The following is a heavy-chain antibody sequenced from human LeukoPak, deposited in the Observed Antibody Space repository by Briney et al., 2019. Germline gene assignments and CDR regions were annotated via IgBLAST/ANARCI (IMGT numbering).Heavy chain of an antibody. Sequence: GGSLRLSCAASGFTFSTYSMNWVRQAPGKGLEWLSYISARGTTIYYADSLKGRLTISRDNAKNALYLQMNSLRAEDTAVYYCARMVGLVSDFWGQGTLVTVSS. CDR1: GFTFSTYS. CDR2: ISARGTTI. V-gene: IGHV3-48*01. D-gene: IGHD3-10*01. CDR3: ARMVGLVSDF. J-gene: IGHJ4*02.